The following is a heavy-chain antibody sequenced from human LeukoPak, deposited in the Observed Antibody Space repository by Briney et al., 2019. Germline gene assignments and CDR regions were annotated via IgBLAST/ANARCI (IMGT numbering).Heavy chain of an antibody. D-gene: IGHD3-22*01. J-gene: IGHJ4*02. CDR2: ISGSGGST. CDR3: AKWDTYDDSSGYYFY. CDR1: GFTFSSYG. V-gene: IGHV3-23*01. Sequence: GGTLRLSCAASGFTFSSYGMGWVRQAPGKGLEWVSAISGSGGSTYYADSVKGRFTISRDNSKNTLYLQMTSLRAEDTAVYYCAKWDTYDDSSGYYFYWGQGTLVTVSS.